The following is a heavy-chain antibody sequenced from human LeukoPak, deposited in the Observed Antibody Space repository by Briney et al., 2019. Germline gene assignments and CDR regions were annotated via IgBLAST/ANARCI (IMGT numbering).Heavy chain of an antibody. J-gene: IGHJ1*01. CDR1: GFTCSSYA. CDR3: AKGCGGDCYSGYFQH. CDR2: LSGSGGGT. V-gene: IGHV3-23*01. D-gene: IGHD2-21*01. Sequence: GGSLRLSCAASGFTCSSYAMGWVRQAPGKGLEWVSTLSGSGGGTYYADSVKGRFTISRDNSKNTLYLQMNSLRAEDTAVYYCAKGCGGDCYSGYFQHWGQGTLVTVSS.